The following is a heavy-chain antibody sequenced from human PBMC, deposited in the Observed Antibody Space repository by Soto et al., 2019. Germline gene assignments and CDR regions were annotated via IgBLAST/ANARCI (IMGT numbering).Heavy chain of an antibody. CDR1: GGSFSGSY. CDR3: ESDSHYILTGPAWVGSFAL. CDR2: INDRGSI. J-gene: IGHJ2*01. D-gene: IGHD3-9*01. Sequence: VRLQQWGAGPLRPLETLSLACGVSGGSFSGSYWAWIRQSLGKGLEWIGEINDRGSINHNPSLKSRISSSVDTAKIHYSLNLKSVTAADTAVYYWESDSHYILTGPAWVGSFALWGRGTLVTVSS. V-gene: IGHV4-34*01.